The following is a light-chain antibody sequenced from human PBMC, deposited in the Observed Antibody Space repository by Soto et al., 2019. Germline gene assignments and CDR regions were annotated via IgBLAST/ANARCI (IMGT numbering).Light chain of an antibody. J-gene: IGKJ1*01. Sequence: EIVMTQSPGTLSLSPGERATLSCRASQSVSSYYLAWYQQKPGQAPRLLIYAASSRATGIPDRFSGGGSGTDFTLTISRLEPEDFAVYYCQQYSSSPCTFGQGTKVEIK. V-gene: IGKV3-20*01. CDR1: QSVSSYY. CDR2: AAS. CDR3: QQYSSSPCT.